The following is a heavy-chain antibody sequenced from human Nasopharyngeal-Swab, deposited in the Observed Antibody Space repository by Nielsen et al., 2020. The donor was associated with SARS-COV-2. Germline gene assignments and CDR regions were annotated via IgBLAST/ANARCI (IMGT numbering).Heavy chain of an antibody. D-gene: IGHD6-13*01. Sequence: WIRQPPGKGLEWIGYIYYSGSTNYNPSLKNRVTISVDTSKNQFSLKLSSVTAADTAVYYCARVVSSSRGDYYYGMDVWGQGTTVTVSS. CDR3: ARVVSSSRGDYYYGMDV. J-gene: IGHJ6*02. V-gene: IGHV4-59*01. CDR2: IYYSGST.